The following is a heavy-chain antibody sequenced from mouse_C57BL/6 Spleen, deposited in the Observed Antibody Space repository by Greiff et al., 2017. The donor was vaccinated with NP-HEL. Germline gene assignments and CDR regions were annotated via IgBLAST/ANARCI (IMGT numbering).Heavy chain of an antibody. D-gene: IGHD1-1*01. CDR2: INPSNGGT. Sequence: QVQLQQSGTELVKPEASVKLSCKASGYTFTSYWMHWVKQRPGQGLEWIGNINPSNGGTNYNEKFKSKATLTVDKSSSTAYMQLSSLTSEDSAVYYCARWFGTTVVASGYFDVWGTGTTVTVSS. J-gene: IGHJ1*03. CDR3: ARWFGTTVVASGYFDV. CDR1: GYTFTSYW. V-gene: IGHV1-53*01.